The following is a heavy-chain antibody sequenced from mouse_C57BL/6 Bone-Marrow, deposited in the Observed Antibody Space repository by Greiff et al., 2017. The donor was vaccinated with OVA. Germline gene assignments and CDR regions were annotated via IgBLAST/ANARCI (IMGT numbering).Heavy chain of an antibody. CDR2: IWSDGST. Sequence: QVQLKESGPGLVAPSQSLSITCTVSGFSLTSYGVHWVRQPPGKGLEWLVVIWSDGSTTYNSALKSRLSISKDNSKSQVFLKMNSLQTDDTAMYYCASNYDYDAAWFAYWGQGTLVTVSA. CDR1: GFSLTSYG. CDR3: ASNYDYDAAWFAY. J-gene: IGHJ3*01. V-gene: IGHV2-6*03. D-gene: IGHD2-4*01.